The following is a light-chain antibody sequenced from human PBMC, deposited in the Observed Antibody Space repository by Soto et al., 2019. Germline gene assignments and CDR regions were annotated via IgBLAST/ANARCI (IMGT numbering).Light chain of an antibody. Sequence: QSALTQPRSVSGSPGQSVTISCTGTSSDDGGYNYVSWYQQHPGKAPKLMIYDVTKRPSGVPDRFSGSKSGNTASLTISGLQAEDEADYFCCSYAGSSTFVVFGGGTKLTVL. CDR1: SSDDGGYNY. J-gene: IGLJ2*01. CDR2: DVT. CDR3: CSYAGSSTFVV. V-gene: IGLV2-11*01.